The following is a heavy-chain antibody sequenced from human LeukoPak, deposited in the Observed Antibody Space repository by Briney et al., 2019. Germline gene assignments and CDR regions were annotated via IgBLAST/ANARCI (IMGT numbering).Heavy chain of an antibody. Sequence: GGSLRLSCAASGFTVSSNYMNWVRQAPGKGLEWVSSIISSSSYIYYADSVKGRFTISRDNAKNSLYLQMNSLRAEDTAVYYCARDFGGYCSSTNCYLGHLDYWGQGTLVTVSS. D-gene: IGHD2-2*01. J-gene: IGHJ4*02. CDR2: IISSSSYI. CDR3: ARDFGGYCSSTNCYLGHLDY. CDR1: GFTVSSNY. V-gene: IGHV3-21*03.